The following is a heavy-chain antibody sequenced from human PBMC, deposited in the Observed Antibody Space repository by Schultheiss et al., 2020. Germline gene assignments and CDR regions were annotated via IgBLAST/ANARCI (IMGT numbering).Heavy chain of an antibody. CDR3: ARGGSGWYTPNYYYYYGMDV. J-gene: IGHJ6*02. Sequence: SETLSLTCTVSGGSISSGGYYWSWIRQHPGKGLEWIGYIYYSGSTYYNPSLKSRVTISVDTSKNQFSLKLSSVTAADTAVYYCARGGSGWYTPNYYYYYGMDVWGQGTTVTVSS. CDR2: IYYSGST. V-gene: IGHV4-31*03. D-gene: IGHD6-19*01. CDR1: GGSISSGGYY.